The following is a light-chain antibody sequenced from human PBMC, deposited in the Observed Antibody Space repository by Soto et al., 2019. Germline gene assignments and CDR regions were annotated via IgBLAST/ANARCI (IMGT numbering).Light chain of an antibody. V-gene: IGKV3-20*01. Sequence: EIVLTQSPGTLSLSPGERATLSCRASQSVSTTYLAWYQQKAGQAPRLLISGASSRATGVPDRFSGSGSGTDFTLTITRLEPEDFALYYCQQYGNSPLTFGGGTKVDIK. CDR3: QQYGNSPLT. J-gene: IGKJ4*01. CDR2: GAS. CDR1: QSVSTTY.